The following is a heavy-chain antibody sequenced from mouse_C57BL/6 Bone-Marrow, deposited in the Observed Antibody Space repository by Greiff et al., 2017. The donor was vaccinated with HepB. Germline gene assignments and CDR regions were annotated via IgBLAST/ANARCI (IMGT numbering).Heavy chain of an antibody. CDR2: ISNLAYSI. CDR3: ARHPTRSSGYGAMDY. V-gene: IGHV5-15*04. CDR1: GFTFSDYG. D-gene: IGHD3-2*02. J-gene: IGHJ4*01. Sequence: EVKLEESGGGLVQPGGSLKLSCAASGFTFSDYGMAWVRQAPRKGPEWVAFISNLAYSIYYADTVTGRFTISRENAKNTLYLEMSSLRSEDTAMYYCARHPTRSSGYGAMDYWGQGTSVTVSS.